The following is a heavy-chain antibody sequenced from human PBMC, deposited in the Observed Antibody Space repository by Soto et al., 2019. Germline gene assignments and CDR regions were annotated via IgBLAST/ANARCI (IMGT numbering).Heavy chain of an antibody. V-gene: IGHV1-18*01. CDR1: GYGFSNYV. CDR3: ARGAASGYSYFYYMAV. CDR2: VDPYNVHT. D-gene: IGHD6-13*01. J-gene: IGHJ6*03. Sequence: QVQLVQSGPEVKKPGTSVKVSCKTSGYGFSNYVVSWVRQAPGQGLEWVGRVDPYNVHTKYAQKLQGRVTMATDTATNTAYMELRSLTLDDTAVYYCARGAASGYSYFYYMAVWGKGTTVTVSS.